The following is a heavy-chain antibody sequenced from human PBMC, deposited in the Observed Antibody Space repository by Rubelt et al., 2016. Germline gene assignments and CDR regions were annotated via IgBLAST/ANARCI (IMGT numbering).Heavy chain of an antibody. CDR2: INAGNGNT. CDR1: GYTFTSYA. Sequence: QVQLVQSGAEVKKPGASVKVSCKASGYTFTSYAMHWVRQAPGQRLEWMGWINAGNGNTKYSQKFQGRVTITRDTSASTAYMELSSLRSEDTAVYYCAREGYSSGWESGAFDIWGQGTMVTVSS. V-gene: IGHV1-3*01. J-gene: IGHJ3*02. CDR3: AREGYSSGWESGAFDI. D-gene: IGHD6-19*01.